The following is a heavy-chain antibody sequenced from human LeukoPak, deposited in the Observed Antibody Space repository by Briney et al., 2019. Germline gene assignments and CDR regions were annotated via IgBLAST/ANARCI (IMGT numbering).Heavy chain of an antibody. CDR1: GGSISSYY. Sequence: SGTVSLTCTVSGGSISSYYWSWIRQPPGEGLEWIGYIYNSRSTNYNPSIKSRVTISVDTSKNEFSLKLSSVTAADTAVYYCAREGLGRGDAFDIWGQGTIVTFST. CDR3: AREGLGRGDAFDI. CDR2: IYNSRST. D-gene: IGHD1-26*01. V-gene: IGHV4-59*01. J-gene: IGHJ3*02.